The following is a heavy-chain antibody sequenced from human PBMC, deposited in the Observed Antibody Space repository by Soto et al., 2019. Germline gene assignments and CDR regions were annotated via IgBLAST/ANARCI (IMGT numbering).Heavy chain of an antibody. V-gene: IGHV5-51*01. CDR1: GYSFTSYW. CDR2: IYPGDSDT. J-gene: IGHJ6*02. Sequence: GESLKISCKGSGYSFTSYWIGWVRQMPGKGLEWMGIIYPGDSDTRYSPSFQGQVTISADKSISTAYLQWSSLKASDTAMYYCARQVKDYYYYYGMVVWGQGTTVTVFS. CDR3: ARQVKDYYYYYGMVV.